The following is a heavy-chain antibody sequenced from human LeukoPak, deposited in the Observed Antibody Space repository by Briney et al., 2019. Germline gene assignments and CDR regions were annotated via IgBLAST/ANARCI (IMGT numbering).Heavy chain of an antibody. V-gene: IGHV4-30-4*08. J-gene: IGHJ3*02. CDR1: GGSISSGDYY. CDR3: ASGSDYGDYVVGAFDI. CDR2: IYYSGST. Sequence: SETLSLTCTVSGGSISSGDYYWSWIRQPPGKGLEWIGYIYYSGSTYYNPSLKSRVTISVDTSENQFSLKLSSVTAADTAVYYCASGSDYGDYVVGAFDIWGQGTMVTVSS. D-gene: IGHD4-17*01.